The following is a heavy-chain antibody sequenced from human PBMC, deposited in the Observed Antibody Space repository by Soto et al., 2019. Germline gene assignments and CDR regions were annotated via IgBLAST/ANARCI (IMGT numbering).Heavy chain of an antibody. CDR2: INANNGST. Sequence: ASVKVSCKASGYTFTSYCINWVRQAPGQGLEWMGWINANNGSTNYAQKLQGRVTMTRDTSTSTAYMELSSLRSDDTAVYYCARMVSRLAKLPPFWGQGTLVTVSS. J-gene: IGHJ4*02. CDR1: GYTFTSYC. CDR3: ARMVSRLAKLPPF. D-gene: IGHD2-2*01. V-gene: IGHV1-18*01.